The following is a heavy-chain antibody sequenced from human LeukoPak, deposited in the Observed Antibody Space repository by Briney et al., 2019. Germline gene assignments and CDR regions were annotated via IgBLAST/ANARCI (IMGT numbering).Heavy chain of an antibody. D-gene: IGHD5-24*01. V-gene: IGHV3-7*03. J-gene: IGHJ4*02. Sequence: GGSRRLSCAASGFMFSSNWMSWVRLAPGKGLEWVANIKEDGTETYYVDSVKGRFTISRDNAKNSLYLQMNSLRVEDTAVYYCAKEGRSLQTYWGQGTLVTVSS. CDR3: AKEGRSLQTY. CDR1: GFMFSSNW. CDR2: IKEDGTET.